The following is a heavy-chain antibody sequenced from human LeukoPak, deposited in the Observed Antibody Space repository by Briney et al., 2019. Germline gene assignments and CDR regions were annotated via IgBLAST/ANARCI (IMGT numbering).Heavy chain of an antibody. D-gene: IGHD5-18*01. V-gene: IGHV3-23*01. Sequence: GGSLRLSCAASGFTFSSYAMSWVRQAPGKGLEWGSAISGSGGSTYYADSVKGRFTISRDNSKNTLYLQMNSLRAEDTAVYYCARRLVDPPMVKIRPYWYFDLWGRGTLVTVSS. CDR3: ARRLVDPPMVKIRPYWYFDL. CDR2: ISGSGGST. J-gene: IGHJ2*01. CDR1: GFTFSSYA.